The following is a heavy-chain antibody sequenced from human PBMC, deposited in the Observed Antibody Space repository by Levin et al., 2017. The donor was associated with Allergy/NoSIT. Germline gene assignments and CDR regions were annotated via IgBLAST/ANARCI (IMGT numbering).Heavy chain of an antibody. CDR2: LSFDGYSR. CDR1: GIAFSNSI. J-gene: IGHJ3*01. CDR3: AREGHTSGRCGCFDV. D-gene: IGHD6-19*01. V-gene: IGHV3-30-3*01. Sequence: GESLKISCVASGIAFSNSIMHWVRQAPGKGLEWVSGLSFDGYSRYYADSVKGRFTISRDDSRNTVSLQMDSLRSEDTAVYYCAREGHTSGRCGCFDVWGQGTMVTVSS.